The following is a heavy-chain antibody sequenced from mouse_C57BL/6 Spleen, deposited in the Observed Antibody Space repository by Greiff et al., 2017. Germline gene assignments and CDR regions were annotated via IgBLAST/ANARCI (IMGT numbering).Heavy chain of an antibody. Sequence: QVQLQQPGAELVRPGSSVKLSCKASGYTFTSYWMHWVKQRPIQGLEWIGNIDPSDSETHYNQKFKDKATLTVDKSSSTAYMQLSSLTSEDSAVYYCARKGPNYYNFDYWGQGTTLTVSS. CDR2: IDPSDSET. V-gene: IGHV1-52*01. CDR1: GYTFTSYW. J-gene: IGHJ2*01. CDR3: ARKGPNYYNFDY. D-gene: IGHD2-1*01.